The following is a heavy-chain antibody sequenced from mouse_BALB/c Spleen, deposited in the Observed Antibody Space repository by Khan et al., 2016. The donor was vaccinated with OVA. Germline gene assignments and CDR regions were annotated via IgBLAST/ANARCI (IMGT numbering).Heavy chain of an antibody. CDR2: IWGDGST. J-gene: IGHJ4*01. Sequence: VKLEESGPGLVAPLQSLSITCTVSGFSLTGYGVNWVRQPPGKGLEWLGMIWGDGSTDYNSALKSRLNLTKDNSKSQVFLKMNSLQTDDTARYYCARAYYGNYREAMDYWGQGTSVTVSS. D-gene: IGHD2-10*01. CDR1: GFSLTGYG. CDR3: ARAYYGNYREAMDY. V-gene: IGHV2-6-7*01.